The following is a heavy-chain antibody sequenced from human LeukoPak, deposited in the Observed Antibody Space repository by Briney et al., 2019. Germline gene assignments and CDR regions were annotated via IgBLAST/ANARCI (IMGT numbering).Heavy chain of an antibody. CDR2: IYWDDDK. J-gene: IGHJ4*02. Sequence: SGPTLVNPTQTLTLTCTFSGFSLSTSGVGVGWIRQPPGKALEWLALIYWDDDKRYSPSLKSRLTITKDTSKNQVVLTMTNMDSVDTATYYSADLLSLAVFDYWGQGTLVNVSS. CDR3: ADLLSLAVFDY. CDR1: GFSLSTSGVG. V-gene: IGHV2-5*02.